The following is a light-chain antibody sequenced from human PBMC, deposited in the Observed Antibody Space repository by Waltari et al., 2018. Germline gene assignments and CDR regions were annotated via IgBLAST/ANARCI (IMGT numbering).Light chain of an antibody. J-gene: IGLJ1*01. V-gene: IGLV2-14*03. Sequence: QSALTQPASVSGSPGQSITISCTGANSDVGGYNYVSWYQQYPGKAPKLIIYDVTQRPPVISNRFSGSKSGNTASLTISGLQTEDEAYYHCGSYTARSTYVFGTGTKVTVL. CDR3: GSYTARSTYV. CDR1: NSDVGGYNY. CDR2: DVT.